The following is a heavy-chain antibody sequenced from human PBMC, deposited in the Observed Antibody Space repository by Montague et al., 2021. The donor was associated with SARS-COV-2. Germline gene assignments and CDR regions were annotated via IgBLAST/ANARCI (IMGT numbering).Heavy chain of an antibody. J-gene: IGHJ6*02. D-gene: IGHD5/OR15-5a*01. CDR1: GGCHRGFY. Sequence: SETLSLTCTVSGGCHRGFYRSWTRLHPGNGLKSIGYIYYSGSTNFSPSLNSRVSISLDTSKNQFSLNLRSVTTADTAVYYCARVAELDVFSVYYYGLDVWGQGTTVTVSS. V-gene: IGHV4-59*01. CDR2: IYYSGST. CDR3: ARVAELDVFSVYYYGLDV.